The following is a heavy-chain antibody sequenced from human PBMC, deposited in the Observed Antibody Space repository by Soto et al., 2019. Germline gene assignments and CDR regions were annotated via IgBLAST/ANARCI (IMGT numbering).Heavy chain of an antibody. V-gene: IGHV2-70*01. J-gene: IGHJ4*02. CDR1: GFSLSRKGMS. Sequence: GPTLGNPKQTLILTCAFSGFSLSRKGMSVSWIRQPPGKALEFLALIDWEEEKFYSPSLRTRLTVSKDTSKSQVVLTLTNVDPVDTATHSRRPSTPCTYDYYFGDWGQGTLVTVSS. CDR2: IDWEEEK. D-gene: IGHD5-12*01. CDR3: RPSTPCTYDYYFGD.